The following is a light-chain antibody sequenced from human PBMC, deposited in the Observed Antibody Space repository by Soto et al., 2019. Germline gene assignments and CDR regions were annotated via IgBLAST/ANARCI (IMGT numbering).Light chain of an antibody. Sequence: QSALTQPASVSGSPGQSITISCTGTSSDVGGYNYVSWYQQHPGKATKLMIYDVSNRPSGVSNRFSGSKSGNTASLPISGLQAEDEADYYCSSYTSSSTLDVVFGGGTKLTVL. CDR3: SSYTSSSTLDVV. CDR1: SSDVGGYNY. CDR2: DVS. J-gene: IGLJ2*01. V-gene: IGLV2-14*01.